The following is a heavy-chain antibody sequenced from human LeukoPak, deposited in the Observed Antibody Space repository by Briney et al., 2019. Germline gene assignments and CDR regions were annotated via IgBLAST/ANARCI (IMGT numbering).Heavy chain of an antibody. D-gene: IGHD3-10*01. J-gene: IGHJ3*02. CDR3: AKDRWYYGSGSYVDAFDI. V-gene: IGHV3-74*03. CDR2: INSDGSRT. CDR1: GFTFSSYW. Sequence: PGGSLRLSCAVSGFTFSSYWLHWVRQAPGKGLVWVSRINSDGSRTTYADSVRGRFTISRDNVKNTLYLQMNSLRAEDTSVYSCAKDRWYYGSGSYVDAFDIWGQGTMVTVSS.